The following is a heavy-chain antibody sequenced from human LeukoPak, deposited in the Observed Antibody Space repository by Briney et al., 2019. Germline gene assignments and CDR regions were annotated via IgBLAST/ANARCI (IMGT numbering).Heavy chain of an antibody. CDR1: GFTFSSYW. CDR3: ARTLGYCSSTNCFLTFDY. Sequence: GGSLRLSCAASGFTFSSYWMTRVRQAPGKGLEWVANIKHDGSEEYYVDSVKGRFTISRDNAKNSLYLQMNSLRAEDTAVYYCARTLGYCSSTNCFLTFDYWGQGTLVTVSS. V-gene: IGHV3-7*04. J-gene: IGHJ4*02. D-gene: IGHD2-2*01. CDR2: IKHDGSEE.